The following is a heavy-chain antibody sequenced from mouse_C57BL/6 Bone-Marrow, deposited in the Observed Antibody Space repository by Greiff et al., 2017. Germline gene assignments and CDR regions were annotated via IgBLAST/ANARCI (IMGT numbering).Heavy chain of an antibody. CDR2: IDPENGDT. CDR1: GFNINDYY. Sequence: VQLQQSGAEPVRPGASVKLSCTASGFNINDYYMHWVKQRPEQGLEWIGWIDPENGDTEYASKFQGKATITADTSSNTAYLQRSSLASEDTAVDYCTGALDYWGQGTSVTVSS. V-gene: IGHV14-4*01. CDR3: TGALDY. J-gene: IGHJ4*01.